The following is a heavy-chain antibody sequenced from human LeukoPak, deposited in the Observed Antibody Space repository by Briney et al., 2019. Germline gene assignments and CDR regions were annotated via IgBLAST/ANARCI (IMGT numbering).Heavy chain of an antibody. CDR3: ARASPRIAAAGTGRAFDI. CDR2: IKQDGSEK. Sequence: PGGSLRLSCAASGFTFSNSWMTWVRQAPGKGLEWVANIKQDGSEKYYVDSVKGRFTISRDNAKNSLYLQMNSLRAEDTAVYYCARASPRIAAAGTGRAFDIWGQGTMVTVSS. J-gene: IGHJ3*02. D-gene: IGHD6-13*01. V-gene: IGHV3-7*01. CDR1: GFTFSNSW.